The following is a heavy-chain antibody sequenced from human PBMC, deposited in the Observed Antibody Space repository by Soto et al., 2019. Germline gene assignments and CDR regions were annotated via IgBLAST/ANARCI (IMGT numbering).Heavy chain of an antibody. CDR3: ARDRGTRITIFGVVITDWFDP. CDR1: GYTFTGYY. Sequence: QVQLVQSGAEVKKPGASVKVSCKASGYTFTGYYMHWVRQAPGQGLEWMGWINPNSGGTNYAQKFQGRVTMTRDTSISPAYMELSRLRSDDTAVYYCARDRGTRITIFGVVITDWFDPWGQGTLVTVSS. V-gene: IGHV1-2*02. CDR2: INPNSGGT. J-gene: IGHJ5*02. D-gene: IGHD3-3*01.